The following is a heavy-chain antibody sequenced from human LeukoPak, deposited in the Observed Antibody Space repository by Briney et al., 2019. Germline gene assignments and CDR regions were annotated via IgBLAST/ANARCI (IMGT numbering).Heavy chain of an antibody. V-gene: IGHV3-30*18. Sequence: GGSLRLSCAASGFTFSSYGMHWVRQAPGKGLEWVAVISYDGSNKYYADSVKGRFTISRDNSKNTLYLQMNSLRAEDTAVYYCAKAGGDGDYEGWFDPWGRGTLVTVSS. CDR3: AKAGGDGDYEGWFDP. CDR1: GFTFSSYG. CDR2: ISYDGSNK. J-gene: IGHJ5*02. D-gene: IGHD4-17*01.